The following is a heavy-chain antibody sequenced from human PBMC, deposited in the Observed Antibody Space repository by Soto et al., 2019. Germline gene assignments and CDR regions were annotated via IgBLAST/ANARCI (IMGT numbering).Heavy chain of an antibody. CDR3: ARKYSGFDY. V-gene: IGHV4-59*01. CDR2: IHYSGST. Sequence: QVQLRESGPRLVKPSETLSLTCTVSGDSLSIYYWTWVRQTPGKGLEWIGYIHYSGSTNYNASLKSRVTMSLDTSNNQFSLRLTSLTEADTALYYCARKYSGFDYWGQGVRVTVSS. J-gene: IGHJ4*02. CDR1: GDSLSIYY. D-gene: IGHD2-21*01.